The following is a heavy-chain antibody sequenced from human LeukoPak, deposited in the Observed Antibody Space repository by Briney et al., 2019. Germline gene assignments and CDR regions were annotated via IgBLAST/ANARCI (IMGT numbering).Heavy chain of an antibody. Sequence: TGGSLRLSCAVSGFTFSGYWMHWVRQTPTNGLVWVSRVNSDGSSTNYADSVKGRFIIFRDNAKNTLSLQMNSLRSEDTAVYYCVRGSPKAGTMTTLFDSWGQGTLVTVSS. D-gene: IGHD1-1*01. CDR2: VNSDGSST. J-gene: IGHJ4*02. V-gene: IGHV3-74*01. CDR1: GFTFSGYW. CDR3: VRGSPKAGTMTTLFDS.